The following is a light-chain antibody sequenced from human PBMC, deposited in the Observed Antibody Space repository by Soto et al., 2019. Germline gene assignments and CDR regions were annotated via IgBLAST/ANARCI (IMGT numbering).Light chain of an antibody. CDR1: NSNIGGNP. CDR3: AAWDDSLKGVV. J-gene: IGLJ3*02. CDR2: SNN. V-gene: IGLV1-44*01. Sequence: QSVLTQPPSASGTPGQRVTISCSGSNSNIGGNPVNWYQHLPGTAPKLFIYSNNQRPSGVPDRFSGSKSGTSASLAISGLQSEDEADYYCAAWDDSLKGVVFGGGTKLTVL.